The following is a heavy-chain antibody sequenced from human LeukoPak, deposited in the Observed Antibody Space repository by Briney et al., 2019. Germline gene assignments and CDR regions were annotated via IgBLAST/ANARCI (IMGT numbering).Heavy chain of an antibody. D-gene: IGHD4-23*01. CDR2: IRYDGSDK. Sequence: PGGSLRLSCAASGFSFSSYGMHWVRQAPGKGLEWVTFIRYDGSDKFYADSVKGRFTTSRDNSRSTLYLQMNSLRPEDTAVYYCARPNGGYWGQGTLVTVSS. V-gene: IGHV3-30*02. CDR1: GFSFSSYG. J-gene: IGHJ4*02. CDR3: ARPNGGY.